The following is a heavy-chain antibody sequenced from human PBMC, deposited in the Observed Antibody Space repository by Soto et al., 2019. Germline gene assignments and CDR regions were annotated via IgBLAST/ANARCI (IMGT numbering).Heavy chain of an antibody. J-gene: IGHJ6*02. V-gene: IGHV4-39*01. D-gene: IGHD6-13*01. CDR3: ARHMFEGSSWSYYYYGMDV. Sequence: SLTCTVSGGSISSSSYYWGWIRQPPGKGLEWIGSIYYSGSTYYNPSLKSRVTISVDTSKNQFSLKLSSVTAADTAVYYRARHMFEGSSWSYYYYGMDVWGQGTTVTVSS. CDR1: GGSISSSSYY. CDR2: IYYSGST.